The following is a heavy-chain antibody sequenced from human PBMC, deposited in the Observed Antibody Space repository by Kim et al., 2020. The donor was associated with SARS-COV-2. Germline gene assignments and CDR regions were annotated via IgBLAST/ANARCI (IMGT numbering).Heavy chain of an antibody. V-gene: IGHV4-59*01. CDR1: GGSISSYY. CDR3: ARGHYDILTGYLDYYYYYGMDV. Sequence: SETLSLTCTVSGGSISSYYWSWIRQPPGKGLEWIGYIYYSGSTNYNPSLKSRVTISVDTSKNQFSLKLSSVTAADTAVYYCARGHYDILTGYLDYYYYYGMDVWGQGTTVTVSS. D-gene: IGHD3-9*01. J-gene: IGHJ6*02. CDR2: IYYSGST.